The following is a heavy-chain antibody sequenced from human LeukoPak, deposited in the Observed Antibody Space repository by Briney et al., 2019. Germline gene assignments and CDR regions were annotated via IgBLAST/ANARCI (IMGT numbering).Heavy chain of an antibody. CDR1: GYTFTSYG. D-gene: IGHD3-16*01. J-gene: IGHJ4*02. CDR3: ARPRFTFGGVMLDY. CDR2: ISAYNGNT. Sequence: ASLKVSCKASGYTFTSYGISWVRQAPGQGLEWMGWISAYNGNTNYAQKYQARVTMTTDTSTSTAYMELRSLRSEDTAVYYCARPRFTFGGVMLDYWGQGTLVTVSS. V-gene: IGHV1-18*01.